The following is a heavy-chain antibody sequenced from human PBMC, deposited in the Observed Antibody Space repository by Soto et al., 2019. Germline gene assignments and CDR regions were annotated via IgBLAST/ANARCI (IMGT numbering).Heavy chain of an antibody. Sequence: LSLTCTVSGGSISSYYWSWIRQPPGKGLEWIGYIYYSGSTNYNPSLKSRVTISVDTSKNQFSLKLSSVTAADTAVYYCARGGYNYDWFDPWGQGTLVTVSS. CDR2: IYYSGST. CDR3: ARGGYNYDWFDP. J-gene: IGHJ5*02. CDR1: GGSISSYY. D-gene: IGHD5-12*01. V-gene: IGHV4-59*01.